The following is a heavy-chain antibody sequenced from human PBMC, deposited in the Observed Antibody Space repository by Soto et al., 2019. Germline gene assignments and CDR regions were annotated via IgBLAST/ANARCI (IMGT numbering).Heavy chain of an antibody. D-gene: IGHD6-19*01. Sequence: GASVKVSCKASGYTFTSYGISWVRQAPGQGLEWMGWISAYNGNTNYAQKLQGRVTMTTDTSTSTAYMELRSLRSDDTAVYYCASSSGWYFLYYYGMDVWGRGTTVTVSS. CDR1: GYTFTSYG. V-gene: IGHV1-18*04. CDR3: ASSSGWYFLYYYGMDV. J-gene: IGHJ6*02. CDR2: ISAYNGNT.